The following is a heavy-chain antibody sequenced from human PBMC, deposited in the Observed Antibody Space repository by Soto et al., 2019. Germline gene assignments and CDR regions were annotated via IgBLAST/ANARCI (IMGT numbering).Heavy chain of an antibody. CDR2: ISGSGGST. D-gene: IGHD3-22*01. CDR1: GFTFSSYA. CDR3: ANLYYYDSSGYKSPSPGYFDY. J-gene: IGHJ4*02. Sequence: GGSLRLSCAASGFTFSSYAMSWVRQAPGKGLEWVSAISGSGGSTYYADSVKGRFTISRDNSKNTLYLQMNSLRAEDTAVYYCANLYYYDSSGYKSPSPGYFDYWGQGTLVTVSS. V-gene: IGHV3-23*01.